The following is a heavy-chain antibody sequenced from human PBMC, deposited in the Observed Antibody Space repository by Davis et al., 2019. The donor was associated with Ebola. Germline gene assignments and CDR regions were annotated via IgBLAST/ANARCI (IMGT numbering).Heavy chain of an antibody. Sequence: PGGSLRLSCAASGFTFSSYGMHWVRQAPGKGLEWVAVISYDGSNKYYADSVKGRFTISRDNSKNTLYLQMNSLRAEDTAVYYCAKVIAAAGPYYYYGMDVWGQGTTVTVSS. D-gene: IGHD6-13*01. CDR2: ISYDGSNK. CDR3: AKVIAAAGPYYYYGMDV. J-gene: IGHJ6*02. CDR1: GFTFSSYG. V-gene: IGHV3-30*18.